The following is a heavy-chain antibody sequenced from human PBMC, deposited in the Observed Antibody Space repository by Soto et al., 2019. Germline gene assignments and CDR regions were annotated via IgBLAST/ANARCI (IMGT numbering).Heavy chain of an antibody. V-gene: IGHV1-8*01. CDR2: MNPNSGNT. J-gene: IGHJ5*02. D-gene: IGHD6-13*01. CDR1: GYTFTSYD. Sequence: QVQLVQSGAEVKKPGASVKVSCKASGYTFTSYDINWVRQATGQGLEWMGWMNPNSGNTGYAQKFQGRVTMSTNTSIITAYMELSSLRSEATAVYYCARERSAAGRGWFDPWGQGTLVTVSS. CDR3: ARERSAAGRGWFDP.